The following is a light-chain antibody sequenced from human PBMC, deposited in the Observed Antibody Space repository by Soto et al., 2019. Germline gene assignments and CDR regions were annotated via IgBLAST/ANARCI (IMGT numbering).Light chain of an antibody. CDR3: AAWDDNLSGFYV. CDR2: RNS. J-gene: IGLJ1*01. V-gene: IGLV1-47*01. CDR1: ASTIGRNY. Sequence: SVLTQSPSASGTPGQRVTISCSGSASTIGRNYVYWYQQLPGTAPKLLIYRNSQRPSGVPDRFSGSKSGTSASLAISGLRSEDEADYYCAAWDDNLSGFYVFGDGTKVNVL.